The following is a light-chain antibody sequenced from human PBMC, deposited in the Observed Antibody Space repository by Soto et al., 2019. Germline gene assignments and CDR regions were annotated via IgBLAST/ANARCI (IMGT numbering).Light chain of an antibody. CDR3: QQYNNWPRT. CDR2: GAS. J-gene: IGKJ1*01. CDR1: QNINSD. V-gene: IGKV3-15*01. Sequence: EIMVTQSPATLSLSPGERATLSCRASQNINSDLAWYQQAPGQAPRLLIYGASTRATGIPARFSGSGSGTEFTLTISSLQSEDFAVYYCQQYNNWPRTFGQGTKVDI.